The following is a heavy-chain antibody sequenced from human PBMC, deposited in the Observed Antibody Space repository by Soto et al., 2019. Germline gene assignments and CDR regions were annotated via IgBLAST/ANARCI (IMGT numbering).Heavy chain of an antibody. D-gene: IGHD3-22*01. Sequence: TLSLTVVACGRSIRSSRYLWGWVRQPPEKGLEWIGYISHSGSTEYSPALESRVTMSVDTSKNQFSLRLSSVTAADTAVYFCARSSYYYDSSGYFFSWFDPWGQGTLVTVSS. J-gene: IGHJ5*02. CDR1: GRSIRSSRYL. V-gene: IGHV4-39*07. CDR2: ISHSGST. CDR3: ARSSYYYDSSGYFFSWFDP.